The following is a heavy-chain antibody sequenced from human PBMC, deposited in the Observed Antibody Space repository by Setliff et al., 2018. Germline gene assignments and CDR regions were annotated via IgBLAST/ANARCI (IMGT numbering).Heavy chain of an antibody. CDR2: MNPNSGNT. J-gene: IGHJ5*02. Sequence: AASVKVSCKASGYTFTSYDINWVRQATGQGLEWMGWMNPNSGNTGYAQKFQGRVTITRNTSISTAYMELSSLRSEDTAVYYCARGRRGNYDFWSGYSNWCDPWGQGTLVTVS. CDR1: GYTFTSYD. D-gene: IGHD3-3*01. V-gene: IGHV1-8*03. CDR3: ARGRRGNYDFWSGYSNWCDP.